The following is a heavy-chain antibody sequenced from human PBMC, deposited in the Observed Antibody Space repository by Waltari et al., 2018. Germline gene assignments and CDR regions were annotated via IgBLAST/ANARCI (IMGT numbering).Heavy chain of an antibody. CDR2: ISSSSSYK. J-gene: IGHJ4*02. CDR1: GFTFSDYT. V-gene: IGHV3-21*01. D-gene: IGHD6-13*01. CDR3: ARGKGGSSWFFDY. Sequence: GSHRLSCAGSGFTFSDYTFNWVREAPGKGLEWVSSISSSSSYKQYADSVKGRFTISRDNAKNSMYLQMNSLRVEDTGVYYCARGKGGSSWFFDYWGQGALVTVSS.